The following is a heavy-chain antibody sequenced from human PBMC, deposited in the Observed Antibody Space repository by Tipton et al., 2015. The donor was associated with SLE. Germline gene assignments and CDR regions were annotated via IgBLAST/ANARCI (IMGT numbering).Heavy chain of an antibody. CDR2: ISGDGSST. J-gene: IGHJ4*02. Sequence: SLRLSCAASRFAFSNFGMHWVRQAPGKGLEWVSRISGDGSSTSYAGSVKGRFTVSRDNAKNTMYLQMESLRVEDTAVYYCVTKGRASGDYWGLGTLVTVSS. CDR1: RFAFSNFG. V-gene: IGHV3-74*01. CDR3: VTKGRASGDY.